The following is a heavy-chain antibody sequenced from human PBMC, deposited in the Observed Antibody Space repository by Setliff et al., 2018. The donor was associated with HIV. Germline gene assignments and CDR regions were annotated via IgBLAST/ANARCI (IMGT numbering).Heavy chain of an antibody. CDR3: AAEVKGILWFGGDAFDI. CDR2: IVVGSGNT. V-gene: IGHV1-58*01. J-gene: IGHJ3*02. CDR1: GFTFTSSA. Sequence: ASVRVSCKASGFTFTSSAVQWVRQARGQRLEWIGWIVVGSGNTNYAQKFQERVTITRDMSTSTAYMELSSLRSEDTAGYYCAAEVKGILWFGGDAFDIWGQGTMVTVSS. D-gene: IGHD3-10*01.